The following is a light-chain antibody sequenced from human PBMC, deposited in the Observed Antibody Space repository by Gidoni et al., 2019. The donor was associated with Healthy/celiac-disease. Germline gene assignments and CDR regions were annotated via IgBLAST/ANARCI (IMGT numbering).Light chain of an antibody. CDR2: GAS. CDR3: QQYGSSPQT. CDR1: QSVSSSY. J-gene: IGKJ4*01. Sequence: ETVLAPSTGTLSLSPGERATLSCRASQSVSSSYLAWYQQKPGQAPRLLIYGASSRATGIPDRFSGSGSGKDFTLTISRLEPEDFAVYYCQQYGSSPQTFGGGTKVEIK. V-gene: IGKV3-20*01.